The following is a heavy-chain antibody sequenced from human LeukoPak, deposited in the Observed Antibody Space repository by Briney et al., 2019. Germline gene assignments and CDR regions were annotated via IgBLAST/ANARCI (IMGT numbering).Heavy chain of an antibody. CDR3: ARGWDYDSGGRPTAYVY. D-gene: IGHD3-22*01. CDR1: GGTFSNYA. Sequence: SVKVSCKASGGTFSNYAINWVRQAPGQGLEWMGGIIPIFGTANYAQKFQGRVTITADESTSTVYMELNSLKSEDTAVYYCARGWDYDSGGRPTAYVYWGQGTLVTVSS. CDR2: IIPIFGTA. V-gene: IGHV1-69*13. J-gene: IGHJ4*02.